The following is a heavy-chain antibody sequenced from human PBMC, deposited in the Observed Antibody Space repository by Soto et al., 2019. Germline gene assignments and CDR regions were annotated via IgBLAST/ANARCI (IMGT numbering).Heavy chain of an antibody. CDR3: ARPVPDGRSYYYYYGMDV. CDR2: IIPIFGTA. D-gene: IGHD2-15*01. CDR1: GGTFSSYA. V-gene: IGHV1-69*12. Sequence: QVQLVQSGAEVKKPGSSVKVSCKASGGTFSSYAISWVRQAPGQGLEWMGGIIPIFGTANYAQKFQGRVTITADESTSTAYMELSSLRSEDTAVYYCARPVPDGRSYYYYYGMDVWGQGTTVTVSS. J-gene: IGHJ6*02.